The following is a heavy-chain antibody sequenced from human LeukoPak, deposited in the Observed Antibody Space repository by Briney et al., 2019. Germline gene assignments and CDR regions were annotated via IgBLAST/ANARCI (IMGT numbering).Heavy chain of an antibody. CDR3: ARGLGILRY. CDR1: GGSISSSSYY. CDR2: IYYSGST. Sequence: SETLSLTCTVFGGSISSSSYYWGWIRQPPGKGLEWIGSIYYSGSTNYNPSLKSRVTISVDTSKNQFSLKLTSVTAADTAVYYCARGLGILRYWGQGTLVTASS. J-gene: IGHJ4*02. D-gene: IGHD6-13*01. V-gene: IGHV4-39*07.